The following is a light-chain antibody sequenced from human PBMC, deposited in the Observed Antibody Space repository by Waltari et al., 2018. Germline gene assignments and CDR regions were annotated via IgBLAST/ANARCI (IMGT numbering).Light chain of an antibody. Sequence: EIVMTQSPATLSVSPGERATLSCRASQSVRNNLVWYQQKPGQATRLLIYGASTRVTGIPARFSGSGSGTEFTLTISSLQSEDFAVYYCQQYNNWPPWTFGQGTKVEIK. V-gene: IGKV3-15*01. CDR2: GAS. CDR1: QSVRNN. J-gene: IGKJ1*01. CDR3: QQYNNWPPWT.